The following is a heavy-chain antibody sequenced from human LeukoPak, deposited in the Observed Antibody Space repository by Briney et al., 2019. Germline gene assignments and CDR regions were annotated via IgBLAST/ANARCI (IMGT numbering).Heavy chain of an antibody. D-gene: IGHD3-3*01. CDR3: ATSITIFGVVTHNWLDP. CDR1: GYTFTGYY. V-gene: IGHV1-2*02. Sequence: ASVKVSCKASGYTFTGYYMHWVRQAPGQGHEWMGWINPNSGGTNYAQKFQGRVTMTRDTSISTAYMELSRLRSDDTAVYYCATSITIFGVVTHNWLDPWGQGTLVTVSS. CDR2: INPNSGGT. J-gene: IGHJ5*02.